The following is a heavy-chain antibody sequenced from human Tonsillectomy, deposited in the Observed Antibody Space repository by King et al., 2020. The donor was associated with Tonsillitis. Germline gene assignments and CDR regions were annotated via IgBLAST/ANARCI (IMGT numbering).Heavy chain of an antibody. CDR1: GGTFSSYA. Sequence: QLVQSGAEVKKPGSSVKVSCKASGGTFSSYAISWVRQAPGQGLEWMGGIIPIFGTANSAQKFQGRVTITADESTRTAYMELSSLRSEDTAVYYCARVYPFGLVGYFDLWGRGTLVTVSS. CDR3: ARVYPFGLVGYFDL. V-gene: IGHV1-69*01. D-gene: IGHD2-15*01. CDR2: IIPIFGTA. J-gene: IGHJ2*01.